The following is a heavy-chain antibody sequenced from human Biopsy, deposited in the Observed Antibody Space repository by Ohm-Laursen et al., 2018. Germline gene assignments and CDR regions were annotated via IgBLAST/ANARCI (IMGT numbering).Heavy chain of an antibody. CDR3: ARGMAVAVTLYYFDY. Sequence: SSVKVSCKPSGYTLAGFGVGWVRQAPGQGLEWMGWISANSGNTNYAQKFQGRVTMTADTSTSTAYMELRSLTSDDTAIYYCARGMAVAVTLYYFDYWGQGSLLTVSS. CDR1: GYTLAGFG. D-gene: IGHD6-19*01. J-gene: IGHJ4*02. CDR2: ISANSGNT. V-gene: IGHV1-18*01.